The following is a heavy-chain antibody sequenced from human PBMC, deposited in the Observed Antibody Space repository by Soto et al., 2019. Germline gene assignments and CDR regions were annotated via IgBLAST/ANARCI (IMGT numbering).Heavy chain of an antibody. V-gene: IGHV4-34*01. CDR2: INHSGST. CDR3: ARGGYSSSCYYYYYYYMDV. D-gene: IGHD6-13*01. CDR1: GGSFSGYY. J-gene: IGHJ6*03. Sequence: PSETLSLTCGVYGGSFSGYYWSWIRQPPGQGLEWIGEINHSGSTNYIPSLKSRVTISEDTSKNQFSLKLSSVTAADTAVYYFARGGYSSSCYYYYYYYMDVWGKGTTVPVSS.